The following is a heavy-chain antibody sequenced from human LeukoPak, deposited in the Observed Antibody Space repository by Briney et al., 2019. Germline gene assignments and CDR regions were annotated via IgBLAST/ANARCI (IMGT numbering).Heavy chain of an antibody. Sequence: GGSLRLSCAASGFTFSSYSMNWVRQAPGKGLEWVSSISSSSSYIYYADSVKGRFTISRDNAKNSLYLQMNSLRAEDTAVYYCARGPTPRPSFDYWGQGTLVTVSS. J-gene: IGHJ4*02. D-gene: IGHD2-15*01. CDR1: GFTFSSYS. CDR2: ISSSSSYI. V-gene: IGHV3-21*01. CDR3: ARGPTPRPSFDY.